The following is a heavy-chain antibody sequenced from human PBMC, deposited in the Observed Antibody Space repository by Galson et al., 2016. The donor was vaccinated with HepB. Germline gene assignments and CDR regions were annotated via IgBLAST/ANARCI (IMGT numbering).Heavy chain of an antibody. CDR3: AKGVALWYSSGWGERYFQH. Sequence: SLRLSCAASGLTFEDFSMHWVRQVPGKGLEWVSCINWNGDSTYYADSVKGRFTTSRDNKKNSLYLQMNSLRAEDTALYYCAKGVALWYSSGWGERYFQHWGQGTLVTVSS. J-gene: IGHJ1*01. D-gene: IGHD6-19*01. V-gene: IGHV3-43*01. CDR1: GLTFEDFS. CDR2: INWNGDST.